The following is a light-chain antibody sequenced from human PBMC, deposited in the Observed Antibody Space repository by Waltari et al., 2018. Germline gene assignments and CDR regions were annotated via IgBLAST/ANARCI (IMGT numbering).Light chain of an antibody. J-gene: IGLJ3*02. CDR1: ASTTGGNL. CDR2: RSD. Sequence: QSMLTQPPSAAGTPGQRVTISCSGSASTTGGNLVTRYQQLPGKAPKLLIYRSDLRPSGVPDRFSGSKSGTSASLAISGLQSEDEADYFCASWDDSMNGHWVFGGGTKVTVL. CDR3: ASWDDSMNGHWV. V-gene: IGLV1-44*01.